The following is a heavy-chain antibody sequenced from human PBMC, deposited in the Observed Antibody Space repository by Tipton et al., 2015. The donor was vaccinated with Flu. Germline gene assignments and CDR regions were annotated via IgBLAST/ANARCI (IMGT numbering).Heavy chain of an antibody. CDR2: IFPENSEI. J-gene: IGHJ4*02. Sequence: QLVQSGAEVKKPGESLKISCKGSSNDYWTGWVRQMSGKGLEWMGIIFPENSEIRYNPSFQGQVTISADKSTSTAFLQWSSLKASDTAIYYCARQGNGALDYWGQGTLVTVSS. V-gene: IGHV5-51*01. CDR1: SNDYW. CDR3: ARQGNGALDY. D-gene: IGHD1-1*01.